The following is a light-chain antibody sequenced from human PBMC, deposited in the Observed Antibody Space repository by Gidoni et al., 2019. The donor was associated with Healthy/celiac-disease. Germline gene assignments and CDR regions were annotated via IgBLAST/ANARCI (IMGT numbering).Light chain of an antibody. V-gene: IGKV1-39*01. J-gene: IGKJ5*01. CDR3: QQSYSTPRG. CDR1: QSISSY. CDR2: AAS. Sequence: DIQMTQTPSSLSASVGDRVTITCRASQSISSYLNWYQQKQGKAPKLLIYAASSLQSGVPSRFSVSGSGTDFTLTISSLQPEDFATYYCQQSYSTPRGFGQGTRLEIK.